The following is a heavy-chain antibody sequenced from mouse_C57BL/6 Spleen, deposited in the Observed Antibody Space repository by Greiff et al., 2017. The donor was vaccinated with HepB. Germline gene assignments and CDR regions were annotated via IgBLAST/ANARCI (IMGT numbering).Heavy chain of an antibody. D-gene: IGHD3-1*01. CDR1: GFTFSSYG. Sequence: EVKLMESGGDLVKPGGSLKLSCAASGFTFSSYGMSWVRQTPDKRLEWVATISSGGSYTYYPDSVKGRFTISRDNAKNTLYLQMSSLKSEDTAMYYCARHSLGRYYFDYWGQGTTLTVSS. J-gene: IGHJ2*01. V-gene: IGHV5-6*01. CDR3: ARHSLGRYYFDY. CDR2: ISSGGSYT.